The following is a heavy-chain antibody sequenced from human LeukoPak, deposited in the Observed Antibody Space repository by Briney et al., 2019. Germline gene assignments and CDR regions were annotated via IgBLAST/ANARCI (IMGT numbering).Heavy chain of an antibody. Sequence: SETLSLTCTVSGGSISSYYWSWIRQPPGKGLEWIGYIYYSGSTNYNPSLKSRVTISVDTSKNQFSLKLSSVTAADTAVYYCARVWQYYDILNGYYYYMHVWGKGTTVTVSS. CDR1: GGSISSYY. CDR3: ARVWQYYDILNGYYYYMHV. D-gene: IGHD3-9*01. V-gene: IGHV4-59*01. CDR2: IYYSGST. J-gene: IGHJ6*03.